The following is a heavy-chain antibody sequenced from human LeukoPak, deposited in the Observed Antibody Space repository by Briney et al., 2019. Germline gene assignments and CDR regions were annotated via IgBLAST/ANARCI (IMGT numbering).Heavy chain of an antibody. CDR2: IYYSGST. J-gene: IGHJ4*02. Sequence: PSETLSLTCTVSGGSISSYYWSWIRQPPGKGLEWIGYIYYSGSTNYNPSLKSRVTISVDTSKNQFSLKLSSVTAADTAVYYCARGFYGDYSSSWHVWGQGTLVTVSS. CDR1: GGSISSYY. CDR3: ARGFYGDYSSSWHV. V-gene: IGHV4-59*12. D-gene: IGHD6-13*01.